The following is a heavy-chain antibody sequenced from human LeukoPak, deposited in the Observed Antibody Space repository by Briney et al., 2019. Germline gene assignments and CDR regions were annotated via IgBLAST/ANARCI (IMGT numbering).Heavy chain of an antibody. J-gene: IGHJ5*02. V-gene: IGHV3-48*01. D-gene: IGHD3-3*01. Sequence: GGSLRLSCVASGFPFSSYWMTWVRQAPGKGLEWLSFITDTGGVQYADSVKGRFTISRDNAKKSLYLQMNSLRAEDTAVYYCARDPDFWSGYYKVAWFDPWGQGTPVTVSS. CDR1: GFPFSSYW. CDR3: ARDPDFWSGYYKVAWFDP. CDR2: ITDTGGV.